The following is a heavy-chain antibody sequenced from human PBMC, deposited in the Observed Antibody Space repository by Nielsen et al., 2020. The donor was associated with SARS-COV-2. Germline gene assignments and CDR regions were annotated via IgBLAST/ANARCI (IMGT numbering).Heavy chain of an antibody. CDR3: AREGYDFWSGPPQDYYYGMDV. CDR2: IKQDGSEK. Sequence: GESLKISCAASGFTFSSYWMSWVRQAPGKGLEWVANIKQDGSEKHYVDSVKGRFTISRDNAKNSLYLQMNSLRAEDTAVYYCAREGYDFWSGPPQDYYYGMDVWGQGTTVTVSS. V-gene: IGHV3-7*05. D-gene: IGHD3-3*01. J-gene: IGHJ6*02. CDR1: GFTFSSYW.